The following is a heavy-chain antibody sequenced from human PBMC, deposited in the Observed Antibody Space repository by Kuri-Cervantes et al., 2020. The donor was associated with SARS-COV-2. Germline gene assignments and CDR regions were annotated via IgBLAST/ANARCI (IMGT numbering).Heavy chain of an antibody. V-gene: IGHV3-11*03. CDR3: AVVQNSGSYSTRSSYFDY. CDR2: ISSSSSYT. J-gene: IGHJ4*02. Sequence: GGSLRPSCVASGVTFRDYYMSWIRHAPGKGLDWVSYISSSSSYTNYADSVQGRLTISRDNAKNSLYLQMISLGAEDTAVYYCAVVQNSGSYSTRSSYFDYWGQGTMVTVSS. CDR1: GVTFRDYY. D-gene: IGHD1-26*01.